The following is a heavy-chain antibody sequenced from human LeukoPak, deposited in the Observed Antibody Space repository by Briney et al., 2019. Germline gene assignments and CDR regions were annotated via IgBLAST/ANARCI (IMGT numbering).Heavy chain of an antibody. V-gene: IGHV4-59*01. CDR3: ARDIPLPYSSGVGFDY. D-gene: IGHD6-19*01. CDR2: IYYSGST. CDR1: GGSISSYY. J-gene: IGHJ4*02. Sequence: PSETLSLTCTVSGGSISSYYWSWNRQPPGKGLEWIGYIYYSGSTNYNPSLKSRVTISVDTSKNQFSLKLSSVTAADTAVYYCARDIPLPYSSGVGFDYWGQGTLVTVSS.